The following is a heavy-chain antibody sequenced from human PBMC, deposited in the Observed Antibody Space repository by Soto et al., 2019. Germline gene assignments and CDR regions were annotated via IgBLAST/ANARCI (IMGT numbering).Heavy chain of an antibody. CDR1: GDSVSSNSAA. J-gene: IGHJ6*02. D-gene: IGHD3-3*01. CDR3: ARDNSDYDFWSGYYPATYYGMDV. Sequence: SQTLSLTCAISGDSVSSNSAAWNWIRQSPSRGLEWLGRTYYRSKWYNDYAVSVKSRITINPDTSKNQFSLQLNSVTPEDTAVYYCARDNSDYDFWSGYYPATYYGMDVWGQGTTVTVS. CDR2: TYYRSKWYN. V-gene: IGHV6-1*01.